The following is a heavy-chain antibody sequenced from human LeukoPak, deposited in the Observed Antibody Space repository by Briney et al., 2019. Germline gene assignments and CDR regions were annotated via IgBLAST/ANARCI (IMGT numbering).Heavy chain of an antibody. V-gene: IGHV4-34*01. CDR3: ARGHRDFWSGYSNWFDP. CDR2: INHSGST. J-gene: IGHJ5*02. D-gene: IGHD3-3*01. CDR1: GGSFSGYY. Sequence: SETLSLTCAAYGGSFSGYYWSWIRQPPGKGLEWIGEINHSGSTNYNPSLKSRVTISVDTSKNQFSLKLSSVTAADTAVYYCARGHRDFWSGYSNWFDPWGQGTLVTVSS.